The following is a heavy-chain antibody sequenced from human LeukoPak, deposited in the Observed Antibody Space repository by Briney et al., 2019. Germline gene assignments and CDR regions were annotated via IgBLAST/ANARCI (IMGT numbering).Heavy chain of an antibody. CDR3: TTGYSSGYIEDY. Sequence: PGGSLRLSCAASGFRFSDAWMSWVRQAPGKGLEWVGRIKRKIDGERTDYVESVKGRFIISRDDSTNTLFLQMNSLKIEDTAVYYCTTGYSSGYIEDYWGQGARVSVSS. V-gene: IGHV3-15*01. CDR1: GFRFSDAW. CDR2: IKRKIDGERT. J-gene: IGHJ4*02. D-gene: IGHD3-22*01.